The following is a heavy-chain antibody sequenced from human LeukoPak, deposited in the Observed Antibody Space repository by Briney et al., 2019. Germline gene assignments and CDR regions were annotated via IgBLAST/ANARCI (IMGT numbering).Heavy chain of an antibody. D-gene: IGHD3-16*01. CDR2: INHSGST. V-gene: IGHV4-34*01. J-gene: IGHJ4*02. Sequence: SETLSLTCAVYGGSFSGYYWSWIRQPPGKGLEWIGEINHSGSTNYNPSLKSRITISVDTSKNQFSLKLSSVTAADTAVYYCARGTTYDYASDWGQGTLVTVSS. CDR3: ARGTTYDYASD. CDR1: GGSFSGYY.